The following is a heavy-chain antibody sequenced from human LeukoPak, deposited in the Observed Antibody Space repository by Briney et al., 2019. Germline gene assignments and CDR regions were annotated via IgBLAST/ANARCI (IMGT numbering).Heavy chain of an antibody. V-gene: IGHV3-23*01. D-gene: IGHD5-24*01. J-gene: IGHJ4*02. CDR1: GFTFSTYA. CDR3: AKDKGVDGYSQFDY. CDR2: ISGSGDNT. Sequence: GGSLRLSCAASGFTFSTYAMTWVRQAPGKGLEWVSAISGSGDNTYYADSVKGRFTVSRDNSKNTLYLQMNSLRAEDTAVYYCAKDKGVDGYSQFDYWGQGTLVTVSS.